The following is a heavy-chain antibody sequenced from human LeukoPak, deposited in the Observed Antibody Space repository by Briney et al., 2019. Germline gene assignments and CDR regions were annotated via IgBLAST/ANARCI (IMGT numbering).Heavy chain of an antibody. J-gene: IGHJ4*02. V-gene: IGHV4-34*01. D-gene: IGHD2-2*02. Sequence: SETLSLTCAVYGGSFSGYYWSWIRQPPGKGLEWIGEINHSGSTDYNPSLKSRVTISVDTSKNQFSLKLSSVTAADTAVYYCARVTSVVVPAAIAGYFDYWGQGTLVTVSS. CDR2: INHSGST. CDR3: ARVTSVVVPAAIAGYFDY. CDR1: GGSFSGYY.